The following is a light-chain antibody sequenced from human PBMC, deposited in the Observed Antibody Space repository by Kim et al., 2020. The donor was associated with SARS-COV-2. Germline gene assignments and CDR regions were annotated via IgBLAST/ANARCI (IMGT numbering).Light chain of an antibody. J-gene: IGLJ3*02. CDR1: ALVHGY. Sequence: VPPVRPSYLTCSGDALVHGYTFEFRQKPGPPPVLVIYQDIKRTSGIPGRFSGSNSWNTATLTISGTQAMDEAEYYCQTWDGGTAVVFGGGTQLTVL. V-gene: IGLV3-1*01. CDR3: QTWDGGTAVV. CDR2: QDI.